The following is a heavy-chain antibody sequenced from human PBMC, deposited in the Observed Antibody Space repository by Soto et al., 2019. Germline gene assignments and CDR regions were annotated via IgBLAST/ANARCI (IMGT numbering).Heavy chain of an antibody. CDR1: GLTFISHS. CDR2: ISSSSSYI. D-gene: IGHD1-1*01. V-gene: IGHV3-21*01. J-gene: IGHJ6*02. Sequence: GGPMILCCGASGLTFISHSMNWVSQAPGKGLEWVSSISSSSSYIYYADSVKGRFTISRDNAKNSLYLQMNSLRAEDTSVYYCARGGTGYGMDVWGQGTTVTVSS. CDR3: ARGGTGYGMDV.